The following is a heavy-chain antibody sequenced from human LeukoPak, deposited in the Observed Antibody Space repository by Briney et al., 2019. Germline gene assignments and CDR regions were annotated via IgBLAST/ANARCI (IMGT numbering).Heavy chain of an antibody. CDR3: ARRVLLWFGELLSWFDP. Sequence: SQTLSLTCVISGDSVSSNGAAWNWIRQSPSRGLEWLGRTYYRSKWYNDYAVSVKSRITISPDTSKNQFSLQLRSVTPEDTAVYYCARRVLLWFGELLSWFDPWGQGTLVTVSS. V-gene: IGHV6-1*01. CDR2: TYYRSKWYN. CDR1: GDSVSSNGAA. J-gene: IGHJ5*02. D-gene: IGHD3-10*01.